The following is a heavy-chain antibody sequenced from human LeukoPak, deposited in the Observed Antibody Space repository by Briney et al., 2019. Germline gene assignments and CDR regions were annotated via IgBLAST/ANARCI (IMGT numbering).Heavy chain of an antibody. Sequence: SETLSLTCTVSGGSISSGGYYWSWIRQHPGKGLEWIGYIYYSGSTYYNPSLKSRVTISVDTSKNQFSLKLSSVTAADTAVYYCARGSFNYFDYWGQGTLVTVSS. CDR3: ARGSFNYFDY. J-gene: IGHJ4*02. CDR2: IYYSGST. D-gene: IGHD2-15*01. CDR1: GGSISSGGYY. V-gene: IGHV4-31*03.